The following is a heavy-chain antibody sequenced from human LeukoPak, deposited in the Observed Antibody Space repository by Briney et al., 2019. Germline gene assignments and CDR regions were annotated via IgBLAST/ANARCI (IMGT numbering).Heavy chain of an antibody. Sequence: GGSLRLSCAASGFTFSSYGMHWVRQAPGKGLEWVAVISYDGSNKYYADSVKGRFTISRDNSKNTLYLQMNSPRAEDTAVYYCAREEDDAFDIWGQGTMVTVSS. CDR2: ISYDGSNK. CDR3: AREEDDAFDI. J-gene: IGHJ3*02. V-gene: IGHV3-30*19. CDR1: GFTFSSYG.